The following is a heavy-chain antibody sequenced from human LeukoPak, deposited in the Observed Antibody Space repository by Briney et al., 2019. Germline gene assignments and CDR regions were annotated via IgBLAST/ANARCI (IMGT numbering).Heavy chain of an antibody. CDR3: AKVDCPSGSGWYLCWSDS. CDR2: VSGGGDRT. D-gene: IGHD6-19*01. J-gene: IGHJ5*01. V-gene: IGHV3-23*01. CDR1: GFTFSTYV. Sequence: GSLRLSCAVSGFTFSTYVMTWVRQAPGKGLEWVSTVSGGGDRTYYADSVKGRFTISRDNSKNTVYLHMNSLRAEDTAVYYCAKVDCPSGSGWYLCWSDSWGQGTLVTVSS.